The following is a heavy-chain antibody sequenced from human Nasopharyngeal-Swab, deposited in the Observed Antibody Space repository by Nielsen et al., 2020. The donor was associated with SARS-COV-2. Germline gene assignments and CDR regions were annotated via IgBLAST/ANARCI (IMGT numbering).Heavy chain of an antibody. CDR1: GLMFSKDV. CDR2: MSRDGRGK. CDR3: AREGGSSGRCGYFDS. D-gene: IGHD6-19*01. V-gene: IGHV3-30*04. J-gene: IGHJ4*02. Sequence: GESLKISCAASGLMFSKDVVHWVRQAPGKGLEWVAAMSRDGRGKYYADPVKGRSTISRDTSQSTVFLQMSSLRVEDTAVYYCAREGGSSGRCGYFDSWGRGTLVTVSS.